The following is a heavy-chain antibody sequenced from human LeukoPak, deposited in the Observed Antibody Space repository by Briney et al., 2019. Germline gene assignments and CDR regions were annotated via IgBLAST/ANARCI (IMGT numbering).Heavy chain of an antibody. CDR1: GFTFSSYC. V-gene: IGHV3-30*18. J-gene: IGHJ4*02. Sequence: GRSLRLSCAASGFTFSSYCMHWVRQPPGKGLEWVAVISYDGNNKYYTDSVKGRFTISRDNSKNTLYLQMNSLRAEDTAVYYCAKVTSSGYYYPAGVDYWGQGTLVTVSS. CDR2: ISYDGNNK. D-gene: IGHD3-22*01. CDR3: AKVTSSGYYYPAGVDY.